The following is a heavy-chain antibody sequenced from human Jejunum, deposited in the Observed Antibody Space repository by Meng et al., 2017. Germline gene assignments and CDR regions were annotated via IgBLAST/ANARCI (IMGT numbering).Heavy chain of an antibody. CDR2: IYYSGST. J-gene: IGHJ4*02. D-gene: IGHD6-13*01. CDR3: ARGGFFEAAAANLIDS. CDR1: GGSVSSGNSY. V-gene: IGHV4-61*01. Sequence: VTLRGLGPGLVRPSETPSLPCPVSGGSVSSGNSYWSWIRQPPGKGLEWIGYIYYSGSTNYNPSLKSRVTISVDTSKNQFSLKLSSVTAADTAVYYCARGGFFEAAAANLIDSWGQGTLVTVSS.